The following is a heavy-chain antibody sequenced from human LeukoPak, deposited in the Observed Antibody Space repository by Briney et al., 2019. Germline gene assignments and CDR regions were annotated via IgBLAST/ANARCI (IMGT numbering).Heavy chain of an antibody. D-gene: IGHD3-9*01. CDR3: AREDILTGYINWFDP. V-gene: IGHV1-69*04. CDR1: GGTFSSYA. Sequence: SVKVSCKASGGTFSSYAISWVRQAPGQGLEWMGRIIPIFGIANYAQKFQGRVTIIADKSTSTAYMELSSLRSEDTAVYYCAREDILTGYINWFDPWGQGTLVTVSS. CDR2: IIPIFGIA. J-gene: IGHJ5*02.